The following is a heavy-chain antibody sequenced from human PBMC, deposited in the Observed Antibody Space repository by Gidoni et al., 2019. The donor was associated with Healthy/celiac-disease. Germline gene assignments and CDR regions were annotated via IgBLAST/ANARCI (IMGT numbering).Heavy chain of an antibody. CDR1: GGSISSGGYP. J-gene: IGHJ4*02. CDR3: ARGGDYDYVWGSYRPWGYFDY. CDR2: SYHSGST. V-gene: IGHV4-30-2*01. Sequence: QLQLQESGSGLVTPSQTLSLTCAVPGGSISSGGYPWSWIRQPPGKGLEWIGYSYHSGSTYYNPSLKSRVTISVDRSKNQFSLKLSSVTAADTAVYYCARGGDYDYVWGSYRPWGYFDYWGQGTLVTVSS. D-gene: IGHD3-16*02.